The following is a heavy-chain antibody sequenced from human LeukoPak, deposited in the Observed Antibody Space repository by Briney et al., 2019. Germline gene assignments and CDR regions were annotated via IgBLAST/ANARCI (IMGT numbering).Heavy chain of an antibody. CDR2: ISSSSSYI. D-gene: IGHD3-9*01. V-gene: IGHV3-21*01. CDR3: ARDYDILTGYSHFDY. J-gene: IGHJ4*02. CDR1: GFTFSSYS. Sequence: NTGGSLRLSCAASGFTFSSYSMNWVRQAPGKGLEWVSSISSSSSYIYYADSVKGRFTISRDNAKNSLYLQMNSLRAEDTAVYYCARDYDILTGYSHFDYWGQGTLVTVSS.